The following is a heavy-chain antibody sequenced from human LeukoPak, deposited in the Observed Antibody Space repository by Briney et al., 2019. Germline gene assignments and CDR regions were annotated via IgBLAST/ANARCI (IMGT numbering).Heavy chain of an antibody. D-gene: IGHD1-26*01. CDR2: IKQDGSEK. V-gene: IGHV3-7*01. CDR1: GFTFSSYA. Sequence: GGSLRLSCAASGFTFSSYAMSWVRQAPGKGLEWVANIKQDGSEKYYVDSVKGRFTISRDNAKNSLYLQLNSLRAEDTAVYYCARDLWGYYYYMDVWGKGTTVTVSS. J-gene: IGHJ6*03. CDR3: ARDLWGYYYYMDV.